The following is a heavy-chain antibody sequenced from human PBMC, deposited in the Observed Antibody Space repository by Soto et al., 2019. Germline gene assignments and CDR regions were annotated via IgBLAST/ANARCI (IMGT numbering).Heavy chain of an antibody. D-gene: IGHD2-2*01. CDR1: GGSISSSSYY. J-gene: IGHJ5*02. CDR2: IYYSGST. V-gene: IGHV4-39*01. CDR3: ASSAGYCSSTNCHVSWFGP. Sequence: SETLSLTCTVSGGSISSSSYYWGWVRQPPGKELEWIASIYYSGSTYYNPPLKSRVAMSVDTSKNQFSLRLSSVTAADTAVYYCASSAGYCSSTNCHVSWFGPWGQGTLVTVSS.